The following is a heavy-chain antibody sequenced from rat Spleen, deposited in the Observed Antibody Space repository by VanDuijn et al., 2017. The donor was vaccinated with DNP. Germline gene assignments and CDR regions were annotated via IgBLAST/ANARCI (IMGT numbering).Heavy chain of an antibody. J-gene: IGHJ4*01. CDR2: ISYDGNRI. Sequence: EVQLVESGGGLVQPGRSLKLSCVASGFTFSDFNMAWVRQAPKEGLECVSIISYDGNRIYYRDSVKGRFTISRDNAENTAYLQMNSLRSEDTATYYCAKDLQWYAMDAWGQGTSVSVSS. D-gene: IGHD1-1*01. V-gene: IGHV5-7*01. CDR3: AKDLQWYAMDA. CDR1: GFTFSDFN.